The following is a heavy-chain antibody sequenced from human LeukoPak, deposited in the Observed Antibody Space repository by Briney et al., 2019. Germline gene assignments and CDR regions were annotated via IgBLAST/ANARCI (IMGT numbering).Heavy chain of an antibody. CDR3: ARVRASRFLEWLLSH. CDR1: GFTFSDYY. V-gene: IGHV3-11*01. CDR2: ISSSGSTI. Sequence: GGSLRLSCAASGFTFSDYYMSRIRQAPGKGLEWVSYISSSGSTIYYADSVKGRFTISRDNAKNSLYLQMNSLRAEDTAVYYCARVRASRFLEWLLSHWGQGTLVTVSS. D-gene: IGHD3-3*01. J-gene: IGHJ4*02.